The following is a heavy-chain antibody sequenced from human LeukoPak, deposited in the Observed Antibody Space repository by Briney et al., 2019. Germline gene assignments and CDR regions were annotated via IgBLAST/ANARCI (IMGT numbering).Heavy chain of an antibody. D-gene: IGHD3-10*01. CDR1: GGTFSSYA. CDR2: IIPILGIA. Sequence: SVKVSCKASGGTFSSYAISWVRQAPGQGLERMGRIIPILGIANYAQKFQGRVTITADKSTSTAYMELSSLRSEDTAVYYCARDGGFYGSDLGYWGQGTLVTVSS. V-gene: IGHV1-69*04. J-gene: IGHJ4*02. CDR3: ARDGGFYGSDLGY.